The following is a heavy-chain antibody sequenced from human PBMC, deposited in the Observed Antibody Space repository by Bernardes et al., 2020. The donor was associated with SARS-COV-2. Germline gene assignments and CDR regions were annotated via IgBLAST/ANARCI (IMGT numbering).Heavy chain of an antibody. V-gene: IGHV2-5*01. CDR2: IYWNDDK. CDR3: AHRRPVYNWNDVLDY. J-gene: IGHJ4*02. CDR1: GFSLSTSGVG. Sequence: SGPTLVKPTQTLTLTCTFSGFSLSTSGVGVGWIRQPPGKALEWLALIYWNDDKRYSPSLKSRLTITKDTSKNQVVLTMTNMDPVDTATYYCAHRRPVYNWNDVLDYWGQGTLVTVSS. D-gene: IGHD1-1*01.